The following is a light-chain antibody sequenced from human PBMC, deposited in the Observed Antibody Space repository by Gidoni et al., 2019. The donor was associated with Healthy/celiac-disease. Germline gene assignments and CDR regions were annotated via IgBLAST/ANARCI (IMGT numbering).Light chain of an antibody. CDR2: AAS. Sequence: DIQLTQSPSFLSASVGDRVTITCRASQGISSYLAWYQQKPGKAPKLLIYAASILQSGVPSRFSGSGSGTEFTLTISSLQPEDFATYDCQQLNSYPLTFGGGTKVEIK. CDR1: QGISSY. CDR3: QQLNSYPLT. V-gene: IGKV1-9*01. J-gene: IGKJ4*01.